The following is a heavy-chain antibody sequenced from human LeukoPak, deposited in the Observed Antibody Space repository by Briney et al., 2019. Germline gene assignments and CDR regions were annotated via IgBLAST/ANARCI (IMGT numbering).Heavy chain of an antibody. V-gene: IGHV4-61*01. CDR2: IYYSGST. CDR3: AREAGSSWYLP. Sequence: SETLSLTCTVSGGSIRSSYYYWGWIRQPPGKGLEWIGYIYYSGSTNYNPSLKSRVTISVDTSKNQFSLKLSSVTAADTAVYYCAREAGSSWYLPWGQGTLVTVSS. CDR1: GGSIRSSYYY. D-gene: IGHD6-13*01. J-gene: IGHJ4*02.